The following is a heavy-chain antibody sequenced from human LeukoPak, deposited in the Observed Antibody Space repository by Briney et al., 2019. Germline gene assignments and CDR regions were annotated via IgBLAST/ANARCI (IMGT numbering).Heavy chain of an antibody. D-gene: IGHD4-17*01. V-gene: IGHV1-69*13. CDR1: GGTFSSYA. CDR3: AGDQGGDGDYLLALEYFQH. CDR2: IIPIFGTA. Sequence: GASVKVSCKASGGTFSSYAISWVRQAPGQGLEWMGGIIPIFGTANYAQKFQGRVTTTGDESTSTAYMELRSLRSDDTAVYYCAGDQGGDGDYLLALEYFQHWGQGTLVTVSS. J-gene: IGHJ1*01.